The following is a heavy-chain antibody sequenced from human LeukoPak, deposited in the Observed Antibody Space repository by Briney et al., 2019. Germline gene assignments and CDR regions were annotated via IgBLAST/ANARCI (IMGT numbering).Heavy chain of an antibody. J-gene: IGHJ4*02. CDR2: INSNDGST. Sequence: QWARQAPXXXXEXVALINSNDGSTTNAPKFQGRVTVTRDTSTSTVYMDLRSLTSDDTAVYYCARAPRHSSTMLDYWGQGTLVTVAS. V-gene: IGHV1-46*01. D-gene: IGHD6-13*01. CDR3: ARAPRHSSTMLDY.